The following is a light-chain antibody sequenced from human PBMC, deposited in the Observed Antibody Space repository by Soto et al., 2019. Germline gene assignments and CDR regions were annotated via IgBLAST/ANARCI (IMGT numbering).Light chain of an antibody. J-gene: IGKJ4*01. CDR3: QQYGNLPLT. Sequence: ESVLTQSPGTLSFSPGERSTLSCRSSQTITTLAWYQRKPGQAPRLLIYRVSSRATGVPDRFSGSGSGTDYTLTISRLEPEDFAVYYCQQYGNLPLTFGGGTKVDIK. V-gene: IGKV3-20*01. CDR2: RVS. CDR1: QTITT.